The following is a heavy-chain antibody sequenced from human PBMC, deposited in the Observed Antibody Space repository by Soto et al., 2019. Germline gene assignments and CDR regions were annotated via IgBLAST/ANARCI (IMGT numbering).Heavy chain of an antibody. D-gene: IGHD1-7*01. CDR2: IDPSDSYT. CDR1: GYSFTSYW. V-gene: IGHV5-10-1*01. J-gene: IGHJ6*02. CDR3: ARPIGDPLTGTTAYYYYGMDV. Sequence: GESLKISCKGSGYSFTSYWISWVREMPGKGLEWRGRIDPSDSYTNYSPSFQGHVTISADKSISTAYLQWSSLKASDTAMYYCARPIGDPLTGTTAYYYYGMDVWGQGTTVTVSS.